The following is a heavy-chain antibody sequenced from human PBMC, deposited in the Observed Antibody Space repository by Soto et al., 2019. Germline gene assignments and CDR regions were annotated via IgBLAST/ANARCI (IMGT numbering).Heavy chain of an antibody. D-gene: IGHD2-8*01. CDR2: IKDDGTEE. CDR1: GFTFSYYW. J-gene: IGHJ3*02. V-gene: IGHV3-7*01. Sequence: EVQLVESGGGLVQPGGSLRLSCAASGFTFSYYWMTWVRQAPGKGLEWVANIKDDGTEEYYVDSVKGRFTISRDNAKNSLFRQMNSLRAEDTAVYYCARHPNWAFDIWGQGTMVTVSS. CDR3: ARHPNWAFDI.